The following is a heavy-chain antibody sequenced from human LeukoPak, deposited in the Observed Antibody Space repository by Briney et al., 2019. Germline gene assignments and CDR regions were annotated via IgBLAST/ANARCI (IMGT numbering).Heavy chain of an antibody. CDR2: IKQDGSEK. J-gene: IGHJ4*02. V-gene: IGHV3-7*01. D-gene: IGHD6-13*01. CDR3: ARVAGSWYAWGFDY. CDR1: GFTFSSYW. Sequence: GGSLRLSCAASGFTFSSYWMSWVRQAPGKGLEWVANIKQDGSEKYYVDSVKGRFTISRDNAKNSLYLQMNSLRAEDTAVYYCARVAGSWYAWGFDYWGQGTLVTVSS.